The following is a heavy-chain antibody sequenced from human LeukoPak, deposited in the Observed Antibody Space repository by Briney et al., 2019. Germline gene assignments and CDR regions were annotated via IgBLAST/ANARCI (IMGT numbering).Heavy chain of an antibody. J-gene: IGHJ4*02. CDR1: GGTFSSYA. CDR3: ARGRLATVVTGEMDY. Sequence: ASVKVSCKASGGTFSSYAISWVRQATGQGLEWMGWMNPNSGNTGYAQKFQGRVTMTRNTSISTAYMELSSLRSEDTAVYYCARGRLATVVTGEMDYWGQGTLVTVSS. CDR2: MNPNSGNT. D-gene: IGHD4-23*01. V-gene: IGHV1-8*02.